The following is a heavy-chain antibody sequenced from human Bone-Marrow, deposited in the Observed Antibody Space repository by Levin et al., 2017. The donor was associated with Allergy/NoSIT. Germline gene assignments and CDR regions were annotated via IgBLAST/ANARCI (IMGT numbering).Heavy chain of an antibody. J-gene: IGHJ6*03. D-gene: IGHD3-3*02. CDR1: GFTFSYCA. Sequence: LSLTCAASGFTFSYCAMNWVRQAPGKGLEWVSYISGSSSKIEYADSVKGRVTISRDNAKNALYLQMHSLRAEDTAVYYCARDLSRGYNYYYYTDVWGKGTTVTVSS. CDR3: ARDLSRGYNYYYYTDV. V-gene: IGHV3-48*01. CDR2: ISGSSSKI.